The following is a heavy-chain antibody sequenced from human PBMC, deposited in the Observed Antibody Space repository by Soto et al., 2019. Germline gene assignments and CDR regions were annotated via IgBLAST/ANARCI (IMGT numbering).Heavy chain of an antibody. Sequence: GASLKISCKGSGYSFTSYWIGWVRQMPGKGLEWMGIIYPGDSDTRCSPSFQGQVTISADKSISTAYLQWSSLKASDTAMYYCARRSGSYHSFYYYYGMDVWGQGTTVTVSS. CDR3: ARRSGSYHSFYYYYGMDV. CDR2: IYPGDSDT. CDR1: GYSFTSYW. V-gene: IGHV5-51*01. J-gene: IGHJ6*02. D-gene: IGHD1-26*01.